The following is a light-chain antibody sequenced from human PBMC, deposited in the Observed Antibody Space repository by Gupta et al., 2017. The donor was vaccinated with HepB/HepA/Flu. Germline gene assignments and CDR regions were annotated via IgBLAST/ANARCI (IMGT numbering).Light chain of an antibody. V-gene: IGKV1-16*02. CDR1: QGLANY. CDR3: QQYSSYPLT. CDR2: GAS. J-gene: IGKJ4*01. Sequence: DVQVTQSPSALSASVGDTVTITCRASQGLANYLAWFQQKPGKAPKSLTYGASTLLSGVPSNFSGSGSGTDFTLTINSLQPEDSATYYCQQYSSYPLTFGGGTKVEI.